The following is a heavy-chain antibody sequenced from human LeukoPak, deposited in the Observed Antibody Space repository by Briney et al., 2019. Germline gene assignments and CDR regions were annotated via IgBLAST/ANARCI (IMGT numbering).Heavy chain of an antibody. CDR1: GFTFSSSG. V-gene: IGHV3-33*06. Sequence: GGSLRLSCAASGFTFSSSGMHWVRQAPGKGLEWVAVIWYDGSSKYYADSVKGRFTISRDNSKNTLYLQMNSLRAEDTAVYYCAKDGGLWVSAHWGDSWGRGTLVTVSS. J-gene: IGHJ4*02. CDR3: AKDGGLWVSAHWGDS. CDR2: IWYDGSSK. D-gene: IGHD7-27*01.